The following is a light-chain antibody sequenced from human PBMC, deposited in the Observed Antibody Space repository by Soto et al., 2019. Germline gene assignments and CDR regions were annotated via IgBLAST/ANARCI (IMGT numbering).Light chain of an antibody. CDR1: QSISTL. CDR2: KAS. V-gene: IGKV1-5*03. CDR3: QQYDSYSPLT. Sequence: DIQMTQSPSTLSASVGDRVPLTCRASQSISTLLAWYQQKPGKAPKLMIYKASGLESGVPSRFSGSGSGTAFTLTISSLQPDDFAAYYCQQYDSYSPLTFGGGTKVDIK. J-gene: IGKJ4*01.